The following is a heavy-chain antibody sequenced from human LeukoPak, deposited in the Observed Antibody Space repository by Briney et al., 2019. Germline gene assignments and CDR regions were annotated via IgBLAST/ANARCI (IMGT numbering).Heavy chain of an antibody. Sequence: SETLSLTCTVSGGSISSSSYYWGWIRQPPGKGLEWIGSIYYSGSTYYNPSLKSRVTISVDRSKNQFSLKLSSVTAADTAVYYCARDSGYSYGSFDYWGQGTLVTVSS. V-gene: IGHV4-39*07. D-gene: IGHD5-18*01. CDR3: ARDSGYSYGSFDY. CDR2: IYYSGST. CDR1: GGSISSSSYY. J-gene: IGHJ4*02.